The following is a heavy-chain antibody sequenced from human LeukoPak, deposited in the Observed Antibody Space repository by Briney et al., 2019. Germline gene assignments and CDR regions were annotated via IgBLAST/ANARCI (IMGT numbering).Heavy chain of an antibody. CDR3: ARTQEAGYSSGRYDSYYYYYMDV. J-gene: IGHJ6*03. Sequence: SETLSLTCSVSGGSLTNYYWTWSRQAPGKGLEWIGYISYSGTTKYNPSLESRVTMSVDTSKNQFSLKLSSVTAADTAVYFCARTQEAGYSSGRYDSYYYYYMDVWGKGTTVTISS. CDR1: GGSLTNYY. CDR2: ISYSGTT. V-gene: IGHV4-59*01. D-gene: IGHD6-19*01.